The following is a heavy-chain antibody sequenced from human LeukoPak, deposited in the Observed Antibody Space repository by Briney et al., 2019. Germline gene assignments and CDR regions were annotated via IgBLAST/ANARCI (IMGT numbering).Heavy chain of an antibody. V-gene: IGHV1-18*01. CDR3: ATRSSGYYGYRLDY. D-gene: IGHD3-22*01. CDR1: GYTFTSYG. CDR2: ISAYNGNT. J-gene: IGHJ4*02. Sequence: ASVKVSCKASGYTFTSYGISWVRQAPGQGLEWMGWISAYNGNTNYAQKLQGRVTMTTDTSTSTAYMELRSLRSDDTAVYYCATRSSGYYGYRLDYWGQGTLVTVSS.